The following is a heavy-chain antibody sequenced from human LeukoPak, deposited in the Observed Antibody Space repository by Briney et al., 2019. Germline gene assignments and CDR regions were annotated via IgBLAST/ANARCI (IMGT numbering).Heavy chain of an antibody. CDR2: SSYSGS. D-gene: IGHD3-22*01. CDR1: GGSLSNYY. V-gene: IGHV4-59*01. Sequence: SETLSLTCAVHGGSLSNYYWSWIRQPPGQGLEWIGFSSYSGSNYNASLKSRVTISADTSKNQFSLRLTSVTAADTAVYYCARGGPYDRSRNYHHAFDIWGQGTLVTVSS. CDR3: ARGGPYDRSRNYHHAFDI. J-gene: IGHJ3*02.